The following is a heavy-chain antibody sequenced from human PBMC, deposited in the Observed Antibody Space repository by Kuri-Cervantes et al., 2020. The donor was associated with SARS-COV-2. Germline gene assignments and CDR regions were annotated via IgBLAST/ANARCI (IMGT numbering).Heavy chain of an antibody. CDR1: GYTFTGYY. J-gene: IGHJ6*02. CDR2: INPNSGGT. Sequence: ASVKVSCKASGYTFTGYYMHWVRQAPGQGLEWMGWINPNSGGTNYAQKFQGRVTMTTDTSTSTAYMELRSLRSDDTAVYYCARVCGGDCADNYYYYYGMDVWGQGTTVTVSS. CDR3: ARVCGGDCADNYYYYYGMDV. D-gene: IGHD2-21*02. V-gene: IGHV1-2*02.